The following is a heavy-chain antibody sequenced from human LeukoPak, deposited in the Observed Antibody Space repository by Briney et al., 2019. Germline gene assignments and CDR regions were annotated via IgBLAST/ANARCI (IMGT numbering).Heavy chain of an antibody. J-gene: IGHJ4*02. V-gene: IGHV4-34*01. D-gene: IGHD3-16*01. CDR2: INHSGST. CDR3: ARGKGHYVGRNYFDY. Sequence: PSETLSLTCAVYGGSFSGYYWSWIRQPPGKGLEWIGEINHSGSTNYNPSLKSRVTISVDTSKNQFSLKLSSVTAADTAVYYCARGKGHYVGRNYFDYWGQGTLVAVSS. CDR1: GGSFSGYY.